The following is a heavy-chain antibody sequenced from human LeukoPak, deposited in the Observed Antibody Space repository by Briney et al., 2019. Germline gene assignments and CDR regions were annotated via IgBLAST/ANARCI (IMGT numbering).Heavy chain of an antibody. CDR3: ARGNGAPTYYDFWSGYPPLDY. J-gene: IGHJ4*02. V-gene: IGHV3-7*01. Sequence: GGSLRLSCAASGYTFSDFSVNWVRQAPGRGREWVANIKQDGSEKYYVDSVKGRFTISRDNAKNSLYLQMNSLRAEDTAVYYCARGNGAPTYYDFWSGYPPLDYWGQGTLVTVSS. CDR2: IKQDGSEK. CDR1: GYTFSDFS. D-gene: IGHD3-3*01.